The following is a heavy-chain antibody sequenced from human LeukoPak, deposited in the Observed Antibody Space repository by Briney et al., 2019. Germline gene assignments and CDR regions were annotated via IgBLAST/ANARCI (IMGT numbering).Heavy chain of an antibody. Sequence: SLRLSCAASGFTFDNYAMHWVRQTPGKGLEGVSVISWDSGSINYADSVKGRFTISRDNAKNSLFLQMNSLRTEDTALYYCARDIFSVAGPDLDCWGQGTQATVSS. CDR1: GFTFDNYA. V-gene: IGHV3-9*01. CDR2: ISWDSGSI. CDR3: ARDIFSVAGPDLDC. D-gene: IGHD6-19*01. J-gene: IGHJ4*02.